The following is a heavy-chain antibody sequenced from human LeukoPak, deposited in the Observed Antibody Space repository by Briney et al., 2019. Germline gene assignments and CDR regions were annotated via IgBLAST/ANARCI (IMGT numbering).Heavy chain of an antibody. CDR1: GGSISNYY. J-gene: IGHJ5*02. Sequence: SETLSLTCTVSGGSISNYYWSWIQQPAGKGLEWIGRIYSSGTTIYNPSLKSRVTMSVDTSKNQFSLKLSSVTAADTAVYFCASGSSGYDPWGQGTLVTVSS. CDR3: ASGSSGYDP. D-gene: IGHD5-12*01. CDR2: IYSSGTT. V-gene: IGHV4-4*07.